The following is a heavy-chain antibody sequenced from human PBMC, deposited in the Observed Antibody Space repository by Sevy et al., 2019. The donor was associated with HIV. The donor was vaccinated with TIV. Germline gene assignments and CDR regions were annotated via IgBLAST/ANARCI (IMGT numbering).Heavy chain of an antibody. Sequence: SEILSLTCAVYGGSFSGYYWSWIRQPPGKGLEWIGEINHSGSTNYNPSLKSRVTIAVDTSKNQFSLKLSSVTAADTAVYDCARDIVGASYYWGQGTLVTVSS. CDR3: ARDIVGASYY. D-gene: IGHD1-26*01. J-gene: IGHJ4*02. V-gene: IGHV4-34*01. CDR2: INHSGST. CDR1: GGSFSGYY.